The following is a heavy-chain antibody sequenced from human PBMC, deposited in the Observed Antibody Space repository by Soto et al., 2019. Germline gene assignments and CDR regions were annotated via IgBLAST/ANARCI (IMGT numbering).Heavy chain of an antibody. D-gene: IGHD1-7*01. CDR2: ISSSSSYI. V-gene: IGHV3-21*01. Sequence: EVQLLESGGDLVQPGGSLRLSCVASGITFGSRAMSWVRQAPGEGLEWVSSISSSSSYIYYADSVKGRFTISRDNAKNSLYLQMNSLRAEDTAVYYCAREGQTKDYWGQGTLVTVSS. CDR3: AREGQTKDY. J-gene: IGHJ4*02. CDR1: GITFGSRA.